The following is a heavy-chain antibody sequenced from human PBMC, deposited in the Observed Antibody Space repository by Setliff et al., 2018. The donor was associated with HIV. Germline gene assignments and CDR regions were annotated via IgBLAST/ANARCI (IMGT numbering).Heavy chain of an antibody. J-gene: IGHJ4*02. V-gene: IGHV3-48*01. D-gene: IGHD3-3*01. Sequence: PGGSLRLSCAASGFTFSTYSLNWVRQAPGKGLEWVSYISFRSSTIYYADSVKGRFTISRDNAKNSLYLQMNSLRAEDTAVYYCAKDRGDYDFWSGYYVYWGQGTPVTVSS. CDR3: AKDRGDYDFWSGYYVY. CDR1: GFTFSTYS. CDR2: ISFRSSTI.